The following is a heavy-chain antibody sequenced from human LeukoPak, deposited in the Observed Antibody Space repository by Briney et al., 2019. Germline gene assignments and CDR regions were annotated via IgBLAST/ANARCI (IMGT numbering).Heavy chain of an antibody. V-gene: IGHV4-4*07. Sequence: SETLSLTCSVSGGSISSYYWSWIRQPAGKGQEWIGRIYTSGSTNYNPSLKSRVTMSVDTSKNQFSLKMTSVTAADTAVYYCARAAIPYGDYDYWGQGTLVTVST. D-gene: IGHD4-17*01. CDR2: IYTSGST. CDR3: ARAAIPYGDYDY. J-gene: IGHJ4*02. CDR1: GGSISSYY.